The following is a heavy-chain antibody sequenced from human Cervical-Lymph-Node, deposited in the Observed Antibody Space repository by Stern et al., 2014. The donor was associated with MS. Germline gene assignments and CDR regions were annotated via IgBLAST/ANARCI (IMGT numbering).Heavy chain of an antibody. CDR3: AGVWTAFSVHYYYGMDV. D-gene: IGHD2/OR15-2a*01. CDR1: GFTLSSYA. CDR2: ISYDGSDK. V-gene: IGHV3-30*01. Sequence: QVQLVESGGGVVQPGRSLRLSCAASGFTLSSYALHWVRQAPGKGLAGVAVISYDGSDKYYANSVKGRFTIARDNSKNALDLQMNSLRPEDTAVYYCAGVWTAFSVHYYYGMDVWGQGTTVTVSS. J-gene: IGHJ6*02.